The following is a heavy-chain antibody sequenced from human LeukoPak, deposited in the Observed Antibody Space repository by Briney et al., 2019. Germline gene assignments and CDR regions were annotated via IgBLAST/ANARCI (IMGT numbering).Heavy chain of an antibody. D-gene: IGHD5-12*01. CDR2: IYPGDSDT. Sequence: GESLKISCKGSGYSFTSYWIGWVRQMPGKGLEWMGIIYPGDSDTRYSPSFQGQVTISADKSISTAYLQWSSLKASDTAMYYCARHPDYPQGYYGMVVWGQGTTVTVSS. J-gene: IGHJ6*02. CDR3: ARHPDYPQGYYGMVV. V-gene: IGHV5-51*01. CDR1: GYSFTSYW.